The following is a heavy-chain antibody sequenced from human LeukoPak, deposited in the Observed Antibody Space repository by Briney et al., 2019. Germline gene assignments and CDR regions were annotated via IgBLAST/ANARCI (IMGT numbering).Heavy chain of an antibody. CDR1: GYTFAAYY. Sequence: GASVKVSCKASGYTFAAYYMHWVREAPGQGLEWMGWIDSNTGATNYAQKFKGRFTITRDTSIGTAYMELRNLMSDDTGVYYCASEAFCDGGSCSDQRVASWGPGTLVTVSS. V-gene: IGHV1-2*02. D-gene: IGHD2-15*01. J-gene: IGHJ4*02. CDR3: ASEAFCDGGSCSDQRVAS. CDR2: IDSNTGAT.